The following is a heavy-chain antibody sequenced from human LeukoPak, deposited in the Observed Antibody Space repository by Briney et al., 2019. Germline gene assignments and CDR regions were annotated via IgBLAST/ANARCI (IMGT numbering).Heavy chain of an antibody. Sequence: GGSLRLSCAVSGFTFSSSWMNWVRQAPGKGLEWVANINQGGSEKSYVDSVKGRFTISRDNAKNSLHLQMNSLRAEDTAVYYCARDRNYCSGGICYDLFDYWGPGTLVTVS. D-gene: IGHD2-15*01. J-gene: IGHJ4*02. CDR1: GFTFSSSW. CDR3: ARDRNYCSGGICYDLFDY. V-gene: IGHV3-7*04. CDR2: INQGGSEK.